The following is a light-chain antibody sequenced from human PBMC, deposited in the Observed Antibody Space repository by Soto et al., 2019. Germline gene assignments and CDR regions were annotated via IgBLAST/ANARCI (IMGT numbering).Light chain of an antibody. CDR2: AAS. CDR3: QQLHSIPYT. CDR1: QTISSY. J-gene: IGKJ2*01. V-gene: IGKV1-39*01. Sequence: DIQMTQSPSSLSASVGDRVTITCRASQTISSYLNWYQQKPGKAPKLLIYAASSLQSGVPSRFSGSGSGTDFTLTISSLQPEDFATYYCQQLHSIPYTFGQGTKLEIK.